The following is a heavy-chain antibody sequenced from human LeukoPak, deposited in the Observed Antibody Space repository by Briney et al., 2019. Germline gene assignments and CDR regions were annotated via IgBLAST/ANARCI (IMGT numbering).Heavy chain of an antibody. CDR1: GYTFTSYG. V-gene: IGHV1-18*01. CDR2: ISAYNGNT. CDR3: ARGPYGSGSYYKFDY. D-gene: IGHD3-10*01. Sequence: GASVKVSCKASGYTFTSYGISWVRQAPGQGLEWMGWISAYNGNTNYAQKLQGRVTMTTDTSTSTAYMELRSLRFDDTAVYYCARGPYGSGSYYKFDYWGQGTLVTVSS. J-gene: IGHJ4*02.